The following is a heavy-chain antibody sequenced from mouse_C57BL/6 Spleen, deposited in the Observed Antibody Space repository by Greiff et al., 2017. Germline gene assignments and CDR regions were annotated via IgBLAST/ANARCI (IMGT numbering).Heavy chain of an antibody. D-gene: IGHD2-4*01. CDR3: TEASHYDYDEGFAY. V-gene: IGHV6-3*01. Sequence: EVKVVESGGGLVQPGGSMKLSCVASGFTFSNYWMNWVRQSPEKGLEWVAQIRLKSDNYATHYAESVKGRFTISRDDSKSSVYLQINNLRAEDTGIYYCTEASHYDYDEGFAYWGQGTLVTVSA. J-gene: IGHJ3*01. CDR2: IRLKSDNYAT. CDR1: GFTFSNYW.